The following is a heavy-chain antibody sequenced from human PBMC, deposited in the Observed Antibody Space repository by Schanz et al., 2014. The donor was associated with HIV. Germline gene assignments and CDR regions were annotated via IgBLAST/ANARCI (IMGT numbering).Heavy chain of an antibody. J-gene: IGHJ4*02. CDR2: VWYDGSNK. CDR1: GFTFTNAW. D-gene: IGHD3-10*01. CDR3: ARDNSGSIDY. Sequence: VQLVESGGGLVKPGGSLRLSCAASGFTFTNAWMSWVRQAPGKGLEWVALVWYDGSNKYYVDSVKGRFTISRDNSKNTLHLQMNSLRAEDTAVYYCARDNSGSIDYWGQGTLVTVSS. V-gene: IGHV3-33*08.